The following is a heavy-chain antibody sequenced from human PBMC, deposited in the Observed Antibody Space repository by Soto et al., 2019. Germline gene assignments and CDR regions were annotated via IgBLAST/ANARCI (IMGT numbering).Heavy chain of an antibody. J-gene: IGHJ6*02. Sequence: GGSLRISGASSGFSFSTYTMVWVGQAPGKRLAAVSSLRGSGATTYYKASVKGRFTISRDNSKNTVDLQMNSLRPEDTAVYYCSKILSTVTTYYYGMGAWGQGTTFTVSS. CDR1: GFSFSTYT. D-gene: IGHD4-17*01. V-gene: IGHV3-23*01. CDR2: LRGSGATT. CDR3: SKILSTVTTYYYGMGA.